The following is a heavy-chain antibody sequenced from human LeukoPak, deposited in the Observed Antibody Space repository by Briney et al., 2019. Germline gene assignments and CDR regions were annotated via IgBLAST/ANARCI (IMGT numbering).Heavy chain of an antibody. CDR2: IYYSGST. J-gene: IGHJ4*02. CDR1: GGSISSYY. D-gene: IGHD4-17*01. Sequence: SETLSLTCTVSGGSISSYYWSWIRQPPGEGLEWIGYIYYSGSTNYNPSLKSRVTISVDTSKNQFSLRLSSVTAADTAVYYCARLMDGEHFDYWGQGTLVTVSS. V-gene: IGHV4-59*08. CDR3: ARLMDGEHFDY.